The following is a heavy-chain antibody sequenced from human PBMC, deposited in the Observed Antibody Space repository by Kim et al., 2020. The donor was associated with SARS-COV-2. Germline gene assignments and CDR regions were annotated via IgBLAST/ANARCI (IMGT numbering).Heavy chain of an antibody. CDR1: GFTFDDYA. CDR2: ISWNSGSI. D-gene: IGHD2-15*01. J-gene: IGHJ6*02. Sequence: GGSLRLSCAASGFTFDDYAMHWVRQAPGKGLEWVSGISWNSGSIGYADSVKGRFTISRDNAKNSLYLQMNSLRAEDTALYYCAKDTGLYSMYVWGQGTTVTVSS. V-gene: IGHV3-9*01. CDR3: AKDTGLYSMYV.